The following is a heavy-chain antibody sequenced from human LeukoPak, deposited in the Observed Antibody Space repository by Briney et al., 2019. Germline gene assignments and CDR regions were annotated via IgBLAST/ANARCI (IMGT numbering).Heavy chain of an antibody. CDR1: GGSVSSYY. D-gene: IGHD6-6*01. CDR2: IYTSGST. J-gene: IGHJ4*02. CDR3: ASVLAARPSYFDY. V-gene: IGHV4-4*07. Sequence: SSEALSLTCTVSGGSVSSYYWSWIRQPAGKGLEWIGRIYTSGSTNYNPSLKSRVTMSVDTSKNQFSLKLSSVTAADTAVYYCASVLAARPSYFDYWGQGTLVTVSS.